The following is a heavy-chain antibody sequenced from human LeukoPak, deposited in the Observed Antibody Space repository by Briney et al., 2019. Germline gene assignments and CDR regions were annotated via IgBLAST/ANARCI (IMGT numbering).Heavy chain of an antibody. J-gene: IGHJ4*02. CDR1: GFTFDDYA. D-gene: IGHD2-2*01. CDR2: ISWNSGSI. V-gene: IGHV3-9*01. Sequence: PGGSLRLSCAASGFTFDDYAMHWVRHAPGKGLEWVSGISWNSGSIGYADSVEGRFTISRDNAKNSLYLQMNSLRAEDTALYYCAKDSRIHCSSTSCHFDYWGQGTLVTVSS. CDR3: AKDSRIHCSSTSCHFDY.